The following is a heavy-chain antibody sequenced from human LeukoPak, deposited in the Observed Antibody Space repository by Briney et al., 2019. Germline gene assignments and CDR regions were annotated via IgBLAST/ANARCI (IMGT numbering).Heavy chain of an antibody. D-gene: IGHD3-3*01. Sequence: SETLPLTCAVYGGSFSGYYWSWIRQPPGKGLEWIGEINHSGSTNYNPSLKSRVTISVDTSKNQFSLKLSSVTAADTAVYYCARLRLRFLEWLLYRDAFDIWGQGTMVTVSS. V-gene: IGHV4-34*01. CDR3: ARLRLRFLEWLLYRDAFDI. CDR1: GGSFSGYY. CDR2: INHSGST. J-gene: IGHJ3*02.